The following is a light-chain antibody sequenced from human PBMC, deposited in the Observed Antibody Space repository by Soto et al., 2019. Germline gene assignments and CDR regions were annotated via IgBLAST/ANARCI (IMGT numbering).Light chain of an antibody. CDR2: GAS. Sequence: EVLMTQSPATLSVSPGERATLSCRASQSVRSSVAWYQQKPGQAPRLLIYGASTRATGIPARISGSGSGTEFTLTITSLQSEDFAVYYCQQYNNRPQTFGQGTKVEI. CDR1: QSVRSS. CDR3: QQYNNRPQT. V-gene: IGKV3-15*01. J-gene: IGKJ1*01.